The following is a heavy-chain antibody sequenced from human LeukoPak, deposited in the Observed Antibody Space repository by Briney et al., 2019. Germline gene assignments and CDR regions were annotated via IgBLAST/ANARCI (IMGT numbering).Heavy chain of an antibody. CDR3: ARAGSGYSGYERI. D-gene: IGHD5-12*01. CDR1: GYTFTNYG. CDR2: INPNSGGT. Sequence: ASVKVSCKASGYTFTNYGISWVRQAPGQGLEWMGWINPNSGGTNYAQKFQGRVTMTRDTSISTAYMELTRLRSDDTAVYYCARAGSGYSGYERIWGQGTLVTVSS. J-gene: IGHJ4*02. V-gene: IGHV1-2*02.